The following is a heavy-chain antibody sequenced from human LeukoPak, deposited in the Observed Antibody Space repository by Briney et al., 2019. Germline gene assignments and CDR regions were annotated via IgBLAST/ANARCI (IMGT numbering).Heavy chain of an antibody. Sequence: SSETLSLTCTVSGGSISRYYWSWIRQPPGKGLEWIGYIYYSGSTNYNPSLKSRVTISVDTSKNQFSLKLSSVTAADTAVYYCARGVYSYGYYNYWGQGTLVTVSS. CDR3: ARGVYSYGYYNY. CDR2: IYYSGST. CDR1: GGSISRYY. V-gene: IGHV4-59*01. J-gene: IGHJ4*02. D-gene: IGHD5-18*01.